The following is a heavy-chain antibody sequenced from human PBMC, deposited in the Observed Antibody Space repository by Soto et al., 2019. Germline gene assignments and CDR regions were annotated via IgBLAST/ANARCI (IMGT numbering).Heavy chain of an antibody. V-gene: IGHV1-58*02. CDR2: IVVGSGNT. CDR3: VAASSGWYIYYYYYGMDV. Sequence: QMQLVQSGPEVKKPGTSVKVSCKASGFTFTSSAMQWVRQARGQRLEWRGWIVVGSGNTNYEQKFQERVTLTMDMSTSTAYMELSSLRSEESAVYYSVAASSGWYIYYYYYGMDVWGQGTTVTVSS. J-gene: IGHJ6*02. D-gene: IGHD6-19*01. CDR1: GFTFTSSA.